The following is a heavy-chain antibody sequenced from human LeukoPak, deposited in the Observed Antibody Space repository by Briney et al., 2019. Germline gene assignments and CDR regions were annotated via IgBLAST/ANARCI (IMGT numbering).Heavy chain of an antibody. D-gene: IGHD3-10*01. V-gene: IGHV4-59*01. Sequence: SETLSLTCTVSGGSISPYYWSWIRQPPGKGLEWIGYIYYNGSTKYNPSLKSRVTISVDTSKNQISLKLSSVTAADTAVYYCAKTPYGSGSSAEFDYWGQGTQVTVSS. CDR2: IYYNGST. CDR1: GGSISPYY. J-gene: IGHJ4*02. CDR3: AKTPYGSGSSAEFDY.